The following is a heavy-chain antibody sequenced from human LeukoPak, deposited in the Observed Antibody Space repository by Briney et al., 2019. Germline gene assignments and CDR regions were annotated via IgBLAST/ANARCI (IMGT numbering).Heavy chain of an antibody. V-gene: IGHV4-34*01. Sequence: SETLSLTCAVYGGSFSGYYWSWIRQPPGKGLEWIGEINHSGSTNYNPSLKSRVTISVDTSKNQFSLKLSSVTAADTAVYYCARAPIRLRAGWGSNWGQGTLVTVSS. CDR2: INHSGST. CDR3: ARAPIRLRAGWGSN. CDR1: GGSFSGYY. D-gene: IGHD5-18*01. J-gene: IGHJ4*02.